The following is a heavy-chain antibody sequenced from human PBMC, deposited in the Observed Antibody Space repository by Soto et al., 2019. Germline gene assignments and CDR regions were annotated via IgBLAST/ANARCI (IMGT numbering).Heavy chain of an antibody. D-gene: IGHD5-12*01. CDR1: GFTFSSYS. CDR3: ARDLRDSGYAYSGDWYFDL. J-gene: IGHJ2*01. V-gene: IGHV3-21*01. Sequence: EVQLVESGGGLVKPGGSLRLSCADSGFTFSSYSMNWVRQAPGKGLEWVSSISSSSSYIYYADSVKGRFTISRDNAKNSLYLQMNSLRAEDTAVYYCARDLRDSGYAYSGDWYFDLWGRGTLVTVSS. CDR2: ISSSSSYI.